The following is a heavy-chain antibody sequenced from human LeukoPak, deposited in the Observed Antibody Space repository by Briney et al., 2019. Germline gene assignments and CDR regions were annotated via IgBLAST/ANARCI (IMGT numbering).Heavy chain of an antibody. Sequence: GASVKVSCKASGYTFTSYYMHWVRQAPGQGLEWMGIINPSGGSTNYAQKFQGRVTMARDTSISTAYMELSRLRSDDTAVYYCARDASDFRGVVVPAAMHDYWGQGTLVTVSS. CDR1: GYTFTSYY. CDR2: INPSGGST. D-gene: IGHD2-2*01. J-gene: IGHJ4*02. V-gene: IGHV1-2*02. CDR3: ARDASDFRGVVVPAAMHDY.